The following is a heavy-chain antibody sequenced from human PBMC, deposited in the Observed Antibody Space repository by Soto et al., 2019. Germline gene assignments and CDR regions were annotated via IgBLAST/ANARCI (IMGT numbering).Heavy chain of an antibody. Sequence: QVHLVQSGAEVKKPGASVKVSCKGSGYDFTTYGITWVRQAPGQGLEWMAWISAHNGNTDYAQKLQGRVTVTRDTSTSTAYMERRSLRSDETAVYYCARGRYGDYWGQGALVTVSS. CDR1: GYDFTTYG. CDR3: ARGRYGDY. V-gene: IGHV1-18*01. D-gene: IGHD1-1*01. J-gene: IGHJ4*02. CDR2: ISAHNGNT.